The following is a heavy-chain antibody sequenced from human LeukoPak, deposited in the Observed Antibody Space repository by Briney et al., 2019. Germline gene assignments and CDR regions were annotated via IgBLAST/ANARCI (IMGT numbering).Heavy chain of an antibody. CDR2: IYYSGST. Sequence: SETLSLTRTVSGGSISSSSYYWGWIRQPPGKGLEWIGSIYYSGSTYYNPSLKSRVTISVDTSKNQFSLKLSSVTAADTAVYYCARHSCYYDSSGYYCPFQHWGQGTLVTVSS. V-gene: IGHV4-39*01. CDR3: ARHSCYYDSSGYYCPFQH. CDR1: GGSISSSSYY. J-gene: IGHJ1*01. D-gene: IGHD3-22*01.